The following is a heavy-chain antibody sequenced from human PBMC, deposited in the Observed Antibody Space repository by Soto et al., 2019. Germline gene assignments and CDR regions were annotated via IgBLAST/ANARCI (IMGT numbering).Heavy chain of an antibody. D-gene: IGHD3-22*01. V-gene: IGHV3-23*01. CDR3: AKGSTYYYDSSGPFDYFDY. Sequence: GGSLRLSCAASGFTFSSYAMSWVRQAPGKGLEWVSAISGSGGSIGYADSVKGRFTISRDNAKNSLYLQMNSLRAEDTALYYCAKGSTYYYDSSGPFDYFDYWGQGTLVTVSS. CDR2: ISGSGGSI. J-gene: IGHJ4*02. CDR1: GFTFSSYA.